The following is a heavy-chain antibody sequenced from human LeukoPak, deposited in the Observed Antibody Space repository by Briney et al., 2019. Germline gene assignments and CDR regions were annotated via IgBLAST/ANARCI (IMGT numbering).Heavy chain of an antibody. V-gene: IGHV1-18*04. CDR2: ISAYNGNT. CDR1: GYTFTGYW. J-gene: IGHJ5*02. Sequence: ASVKVSCKASGYTFTGYWLHWVRQAPGQGLEWMGWISAYNGNTNYARKLQGRVTMTTDTSTSTAYMELRSLRSDDTAVYYCARVKPRWNWFDPWGQGTLVTVSS. CDR3: ARVKPRWNWFDP. D-gene: IGHD3-16*02.